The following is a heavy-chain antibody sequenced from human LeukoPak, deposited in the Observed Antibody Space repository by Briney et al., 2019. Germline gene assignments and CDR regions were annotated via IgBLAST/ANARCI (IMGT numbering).Heavy chain of an antibody. J-gene: IGHJ4*02. CDR1: GGSFSGYY. Sequence: SETLSLTCGVYGGSFSGYYWTWIRQPPGKGLEWIGEIHYSGSATYNPSLKGRVTISVDTSKNQFSLKMNSVTAADTAVYYCARGQWFRAFWSRGTPVTVSS. CDR2: IHYSGSA. V-gene: IGHV4-34*01. D-gene: IGHD3-10*01. CDR3: ARGQWFRAF.